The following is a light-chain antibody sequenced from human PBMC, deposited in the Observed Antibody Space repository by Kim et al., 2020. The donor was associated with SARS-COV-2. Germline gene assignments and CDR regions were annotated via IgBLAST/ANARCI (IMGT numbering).Light chain of an antibody. V-gene: IGLV3-1*01. Sequence: VSPGQTAIITWSGDKVGDKYACWYQQKPGQSPVLVIYQDSKRPSGIPERFSGSNSGNTATLTISGTQAMDEADYYCQAWDSSTYVFGTGTKVTVL. J-gene: IGLJ1*01. CDR3: QAWDSSTYV. CDR2: QDS. CDR1: KVGDKY.